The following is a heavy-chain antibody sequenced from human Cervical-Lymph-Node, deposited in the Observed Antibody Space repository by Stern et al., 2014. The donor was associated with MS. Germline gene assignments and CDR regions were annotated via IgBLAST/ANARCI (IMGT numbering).Heavy chain of an antibody. Sequence: ESGPMLVKPTQTLKLTCTFSGFSFNTRGVGVVWIRQPPGKALEWLSVIYWDDDKRYSPTLKHRLTSTKDTSKNQVVLTVTNVDRLDTGTYYCAHTLVTSDEGFGMDVWGQGTTVTVAS. J-gene: IGHJ6*02. CDR2: IYWDDDK. CDR1: GFSFNTRGVG. D-gene: IGHD2-21*02. CDR3: AHTLVTSDEGFGMDV. V-gene: IGHV2-5*02.